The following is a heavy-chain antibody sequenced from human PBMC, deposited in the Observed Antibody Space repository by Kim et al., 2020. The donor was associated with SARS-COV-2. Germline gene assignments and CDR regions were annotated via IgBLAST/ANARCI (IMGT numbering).Heavy chain of an antibody. CDR3: ARAGIFGVVIIGAFDI. Sequence: FQGRVTITRDTSASTAYMELSSLRSEDTAVYYCARAGIFGVVIIGAFDIWGQGTMVTVSS. D-gene: IGHD3-3*01. J-gene: IGHJ3*02. V-gene: IGHV1-3*01.